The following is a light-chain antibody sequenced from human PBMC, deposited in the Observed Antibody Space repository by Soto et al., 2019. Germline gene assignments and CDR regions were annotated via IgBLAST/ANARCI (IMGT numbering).Light chain of an antibody. V-gene: IGKV4-1*01. CDR1: QSVLYSSNNKNY. CDR2: WAS. CDR3: QQYYSPPPP. Sequence: DIVMTQSPDSLAVSLGERATINCKSSQSVLYSSNNKNYLAWYQQKPGQPPKLLIYWASTRESGVPDRFSGSGSGQVFTLPISSLQAEDVAVYHCQQYYSPPPPFGRGPKLEIK. J-gene: IGKJ2*01.